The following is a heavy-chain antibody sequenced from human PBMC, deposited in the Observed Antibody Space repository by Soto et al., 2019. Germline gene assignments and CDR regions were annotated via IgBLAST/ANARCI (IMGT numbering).Heavy chain of an antibody. CDR2: IYYSGST. J-gene: IGHJ5*02. CDR3: ARDILGFDP. D-gene: IGHD3-9*01. V-gene: IGHV4-59*01. CDR1: GGSISSYY. Sequence: SETLSLTCTVSGGSISSYYWSWIRQPPGKGLEWIGYIYYSGSTNYNPSLKSRVTISVDTSKNQFSLKLSSVTAADTAVYYCARDILGFDPWGQGTLVTVSS.